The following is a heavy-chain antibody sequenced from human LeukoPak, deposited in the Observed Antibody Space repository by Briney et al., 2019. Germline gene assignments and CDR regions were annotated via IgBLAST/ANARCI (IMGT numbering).Heavy chain of an antibody. D-gene: IGHD2-8*01. CDR2: IIPIFGTA. CDR3: ARDDCGPLTRYPGTYCTNKAFDI. Sequence: SVKVSCKASGGTFSSYAISWVRQAPGQGLEWMGRIIPIFGTANYAQKFQGRVTIATDESTSTAYMELSSLRSEDTAVYYCARDDCGPLTRYPGTYCTNKAFDIWGQGTMVTVSA. J-gene: IGHJ3*02. V-gene: IGHV1-69*05. CDR1: GGTFSSYA.